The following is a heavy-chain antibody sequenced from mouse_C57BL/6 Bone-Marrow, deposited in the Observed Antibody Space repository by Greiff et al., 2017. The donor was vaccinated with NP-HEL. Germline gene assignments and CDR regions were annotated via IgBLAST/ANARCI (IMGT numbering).Heavy chain of an antibody. D-gene: IGHD1-1*01. CDR2: IRSKSNNYAT. CDR3: VATVVANFDY. J-gene: IGHJ2*01. CDR1: GFSFNTYA. V-gene: IGHV10-1*01. Sequence: GGGLVQPKGSLKLSCAASGFSFNTYAMNWVRQAPGKGLEWVARIRSKSNNYATYYADSVKDRFTISGDDSESMLYLQMNNLKTEDTAMYYCVATVVANFDYWGQGTTPTVSS.